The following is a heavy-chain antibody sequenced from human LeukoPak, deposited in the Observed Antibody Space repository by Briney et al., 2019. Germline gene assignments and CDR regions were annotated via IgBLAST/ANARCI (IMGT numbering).Heavy chain of an antibody. CDR1: GFTFSSYS. D-gene: IGHD4-23*01. CDR2: IYSGGST. CDR3: ARDWGYGGNSGYYYYGMDV. V-gene: IGHV3-66*01. Sequence: QSGGSLRLSCAASGFTFSSYSMNWVRQAPGKGLEWVSVIYSGGSTYYADSVKDRFTISRDNSKNTLYLQMNSLRAEDTAVYYCARDWGYGGNSGYYYYGMDVWGQGTTVTVSS. J-gene: IGHJ6*02.